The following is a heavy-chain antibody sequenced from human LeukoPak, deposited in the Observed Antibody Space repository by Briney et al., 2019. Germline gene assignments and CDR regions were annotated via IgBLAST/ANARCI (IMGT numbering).Heavy chain of an antibody. D-gene: IGHD3-22*01. CDR2: VHLDGRT. CDR1: GGSVTTTNW. J-gene: IGHJ4*02. CDR3: AREGGYYRPLDY. Sequence: KSSETLSLTCGVSGGSVTTTNWWTWVRQPPGKGLEWIGEVHLDGRTNYNPSLTSRLTMSVDLSENHISLKLTSVTAADTAVYYCAREGGYYRPLDYSGPGTLVTVSS. V-gene: IGHV4-4*02.